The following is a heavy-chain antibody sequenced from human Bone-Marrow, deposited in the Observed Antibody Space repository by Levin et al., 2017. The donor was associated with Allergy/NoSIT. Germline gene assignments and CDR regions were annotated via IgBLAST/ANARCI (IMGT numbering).Heavy chain of an antibody. CDR2: IKGDGSFT. CDR3: VRDGDHWNFDY. D-gene: IGHD1-1*01. J-gene: IGHJ4*02. CDR1: GFTFSNYW. Sequence: SCAASGFTFSNYWMHWVRQAPGKGLVWVSRIKGDGSFTNYADSVKGRFTISRDNAENTLYLQMNSLRVEDTAVYYCVRDGDHWNFDYWGQGTLVTVSS. V-gene: IGHV3-74*01.